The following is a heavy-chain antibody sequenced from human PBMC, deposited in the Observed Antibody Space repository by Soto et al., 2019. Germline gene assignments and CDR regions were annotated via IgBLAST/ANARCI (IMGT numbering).Heavy chain of an antibody. D-gene: IGHD3-22*01. Sequence: QVQLVQSGAEVKKPGSSVKVSCKASGGTFSSYAISWVRQAPGQGLEWMGGIIPIFGTANYAQKFQGRVTSTADESTSTAYMELSSLRAEDTAVYYCAREYYDSSGLTFVDYYYGMDVWGQGTTVTVSS. CDR3: AREYYDSSGLTFVDYYYGMDV. CDR1: GGTFSSYA. CDR2: IIPIFGTA. V-gene: IGHV1-69*01. J-gene: IGHJ6*02.